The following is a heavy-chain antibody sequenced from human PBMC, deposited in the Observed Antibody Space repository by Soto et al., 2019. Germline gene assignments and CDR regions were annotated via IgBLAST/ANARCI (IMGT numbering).Heavy chain of an antibody. J-gene: IGHJ4*02. CDR2: IYYDGSNK. V-gene: IGHV3-33*01. CDR1: AFVFSNYG. Sequence: GSLRLSCEASAFVFSNYGMNWVRQAPGKGLEWVAAIYYDGSNKYYADSVKGRFTISRDNSRNTLYLQMNSLRAEDTAVYYCARDSKDDGSGYYGGFDYWGQGTLVTVSS. D-gene: IGHD3-22*01. CDR3: ARDSKDDGSGYYGGFDY.